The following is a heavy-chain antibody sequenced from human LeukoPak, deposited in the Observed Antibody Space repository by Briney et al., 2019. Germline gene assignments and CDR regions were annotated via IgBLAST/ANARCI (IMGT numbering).Heavy chain of an antibody. CDR3: AKDKGTVAKGSGAFDI. CDR2: IGGSGGST. D-gene: IGHD4-23*01. J-gene: IGHJ3*02. V-gene: IGHV3-23*01. Sequence: GGSLRLSCAASGFTFSSYAMSWVRQAPGKGLEWVSAIGGSGGSTYYADSVKGRFTISRDNSKNTLYLQMNSLRAEDTAVYYCAKDKGTVAKGSGAFDIWGQGTMVTVSS. CDR1: GFTFSSYA.